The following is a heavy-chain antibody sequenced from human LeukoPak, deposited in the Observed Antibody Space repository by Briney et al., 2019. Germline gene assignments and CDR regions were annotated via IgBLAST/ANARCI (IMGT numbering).Heavy chain of an antibody. Sequence: SETLSLTCTVSGHSISSYYWSWIRQPAGKGLEWIGRIYTSGSTNYNPSLKSRVTLSVDTPKNQFHLKLSSETAADTAVYYCARVASGLPSSYWFDPWGQGTLVTVSS. CDR2: IYTSGST. J-gene: IGHJ5*02. CDR3: ARVASGLPSSYWFDP. D-gene: IGHD3-10*01. V-gene: IGHV4-4*07. CDR1: GHSISSYY.